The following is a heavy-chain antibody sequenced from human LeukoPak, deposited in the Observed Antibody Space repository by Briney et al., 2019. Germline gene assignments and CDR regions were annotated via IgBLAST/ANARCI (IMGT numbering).Heavy chain of an antibody. Sequence: GESLKISYKGSGYSFTSYWMGWVRQVPGKNLNWMGIIYPGDSDTRYSPSFQGQVTISADKSISTAYLQWSSLKASDTAMYYCARYSGYDWRGYYYYGMDVWGQGTTVTVSS. CDR1: GYSFTSYW. CDR3: ARYSGYDWRGYYYYGMDV. D-gene: IGHD5-12*01. CDR2: IYPGDSDT. V-gene: IGHV5-51*01. J-gene: IGHJ6*02.